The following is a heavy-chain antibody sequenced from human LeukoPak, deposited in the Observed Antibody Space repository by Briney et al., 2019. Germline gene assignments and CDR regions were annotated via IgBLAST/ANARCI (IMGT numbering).Heavy chain of an antibody. CDR1: GFTFSGYT. J-gene: IGHJ4*02. D-gene: IGHD6-19*01. V-gene: IGHV3-30-3*01. Sequence: GRSLRLSCAGSGFTFSGYTIHWVRQAPGKGLEGVAVISYDGSSKYYADSVKGRFTISRDNSKNTLYLQMNSLRAEDTAVYCCARASGWYAPFDYWGQGTLVTVSS. CDR3: ARASGWYAPFDY. CDR2: ISYDGSSK.